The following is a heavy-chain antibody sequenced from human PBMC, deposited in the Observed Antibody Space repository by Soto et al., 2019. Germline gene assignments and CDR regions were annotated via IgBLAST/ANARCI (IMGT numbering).Heavy chain of an antibody. V-gene: IGHV3-48*02. Sequence: PGGSLRLSCAASGFTFSSYSMNWVRQAPGKGLEWVSYISSSSSTIYYADSVKGRFTISRDNAKNSLYLQMNSLRDEDTAVYYCARDSTPITMIVVVNPFDYWGQGTLVTVS. CDR2: ISSSSSTI. CDR3: ARDSTPITMIVVVNPFDY. J-gene: IGHJ4*02. CDR1: GFTFSSYS. D-gene: IGHD3-22*01.